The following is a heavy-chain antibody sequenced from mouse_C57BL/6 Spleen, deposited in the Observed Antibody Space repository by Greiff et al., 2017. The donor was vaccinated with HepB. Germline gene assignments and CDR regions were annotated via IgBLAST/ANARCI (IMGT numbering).Heavy chain of an antibody. D-gene: IGHD1-1*01. CDR3: AREPAATVVAPYAMDY. J-gene: IGHJ4*01. CDR2: ISYDGSN. V-gene: IGHV3-6*01. Sequence: EVQLVESGPGLVKPSQSLSLTCSVTGYSITSGYYWNWIRQFPGNKLEWMGYISYDGSNNYNPSLKNRISITRDTSKNQFFLKLNSVTTEDTATYYCAREPAATVVAPYAMDYWGQGTSVTVSS. CDR1: GYSITSGYY.